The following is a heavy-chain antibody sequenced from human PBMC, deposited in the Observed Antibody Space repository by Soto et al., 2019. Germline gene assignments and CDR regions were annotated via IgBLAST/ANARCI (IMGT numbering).Heavy chain of an antibody. CDR1: GFIFNTYS. CDR3: ARFGLVTFDC. J-gene: IGHJ4*02. Sequence: GGSLRLSCAASGFIFNTYSMDWVRQAPGKGLECVASISPSGSYMYYGDSLKGRFTVSRDNGKNSLYLQMDSLRADDTAIYYCARFGLVTFDCWGKGTMVTVSS. V-gene: IGHV3-21*01. D-gene: IGHD3-3*01. CDR2: ISPSGSYM.